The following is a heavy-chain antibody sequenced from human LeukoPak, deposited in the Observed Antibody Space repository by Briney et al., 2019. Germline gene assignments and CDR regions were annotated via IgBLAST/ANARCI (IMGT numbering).Heavy chain of an antibody. D-gene: IGHD1-14*01. CDR3: ARKRTSYHQNNWFDP. V-gene: IGHV4-34*01. CDR2: INHSGST. CDR1: GGSFSGYY. J-gene: IGHJ5*02. Sequence: SETLSLTCAVYGGSFSGYYLSWIRQPPGKGLEWIGEINHSGSTNYNPSLKSRVTISVDTSKNQFSLKLSSVTAADTAVYYCARKRTSYHQNNWFDPWGQGTLVTVSS.